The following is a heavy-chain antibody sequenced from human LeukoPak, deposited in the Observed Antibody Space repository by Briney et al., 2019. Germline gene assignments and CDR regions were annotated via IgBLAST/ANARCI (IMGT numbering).Heavy chain of an antibody. D-gene: IGHD2-2*01. CDR1: GYSFTSYW. CDR2: IYPADSDT. Sequence: GESLKISCKGSGYSFTSYWIGWVRQMPGKGLEWMEIIYPADSDTRYSPSFQGQVTISADKSISTAYLQWSSLKASDTAMYYCARPNAAYCSSTSCPMGVVDYWGQGTLVTVSS. CDR3: ARPNAAYCSSTSCPMGVVDY. V-gene: IGHV5-51*01. J-gene: IGHJ4*02.